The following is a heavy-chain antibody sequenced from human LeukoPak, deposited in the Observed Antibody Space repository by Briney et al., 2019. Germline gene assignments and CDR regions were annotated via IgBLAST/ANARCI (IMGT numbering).Heavy chain of an antibody. Sequence: QPGGSLRLSCAASGFTFSSYWMSWVRQAPGKGLEWVANIKQDGSEKYYVDSVKGRFTISRDNSKNTLYLQMNSLRAEDTAVYYCARGAMGYYYGSGTLDYWGQGTLVTVSS. CDR3: ARGAMGYYYGSGTLDY. CDR1: GFTFSSYW. V-gene: IGHV3-7*01. D-gene: IGHD3-10*01. J-gene: IGHJ4*02. CDR2: IKQDGSEK.